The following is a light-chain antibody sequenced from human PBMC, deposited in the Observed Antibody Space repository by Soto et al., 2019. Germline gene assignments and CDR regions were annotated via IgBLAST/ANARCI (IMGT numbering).Light chain of an antibody. V-gene: IGLV2-14*03. J-gene: IGLJ1*01. CDR3: SSYTTSNTRQIV. CDR2: DVS. CDR1: SSDVGGYNY. Sequence: QSVLTQPASVSGSPGQSITISCTGTSSDVGGYNYVSWYQHHPGKAPKPLIYDVSNRPSGVSNRFSGSKSDNTASLTISGLQPEDGADYYCSSYTTSNTRQIVFGTGTKVTVL.